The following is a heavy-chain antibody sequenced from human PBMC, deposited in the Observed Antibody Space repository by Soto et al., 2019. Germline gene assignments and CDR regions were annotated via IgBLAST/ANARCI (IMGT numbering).Heavy chain of an antibody. Sequence: GGSLRLSCAASGFTFSSYSMSWVRQAPGKGLECVSGISASGGGTRYADSVKGRFTISRDNSKNMLYLQMNSLRADDTAVYYCAKDLTIWKQLIAYFQDWGQGTLVTVSS. D-gene: IGHD5-18*01. CDR3: AKDLTIWKQLIAYFQD. CDR1: GFTFSSYS. V-gene: IGHV3-23*01. J-gene: IGHJ1*01. CDR2: ISASGGGT.